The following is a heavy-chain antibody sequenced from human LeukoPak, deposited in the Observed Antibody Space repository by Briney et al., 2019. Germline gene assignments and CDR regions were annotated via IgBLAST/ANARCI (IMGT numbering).Heavy chain of an antibody. J-gene: IGHJ4*02. D-gene: IGHD3-10*01. CDR1: GFTFSDYY. Sequence: GGSLRLSCAASGFTFSDYYMSWIRQAPGKGLEWVSYISSGGSTVYYADSVKGRFTISRDNAKNSLYLQRNSLRAEDTAFYYCARVPITLVRGAGYFDYWGQGTLVTVSS. CDR3: ARVPITLVRGAGYFDY. V-gene: IGHV3-11*04. CDR2: ISSGGSTV.